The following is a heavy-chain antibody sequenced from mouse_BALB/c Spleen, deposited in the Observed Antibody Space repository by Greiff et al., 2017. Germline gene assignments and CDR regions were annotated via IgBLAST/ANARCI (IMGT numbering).Heavy chain of an antibody. CDR1: GFNFKDTY. J-gene: IGHJ3*01. V-gene: IGHV14-3*02. D-gene: IGHD2-4*01. CDR3: AREADYAWFAY. Sequence: VQLQQSGAELVKPGASVKLSCTASGFNFKDTYMHWVKQRPEQGLEWIGRIDPANGNTKYDPKFQGKATITADTSSNTAYLQLSSLTSEDTAVYYCAREADYAWFAYWGQGTLVTVSA. CDR2: IDPANGNT.